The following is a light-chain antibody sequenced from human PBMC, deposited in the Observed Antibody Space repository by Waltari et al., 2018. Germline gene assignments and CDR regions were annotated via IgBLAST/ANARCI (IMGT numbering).Light chain of an antibody. CDR3: QSYDSSLSVV. J-gene: IGLJ2*01. V-gene: IGLV1-40*01. Sequence: QSVLTQPPSVSGAQGQRVIVSCPGRSSNIGAGYEVNRYQQLPGTAPKLPIYGNSNRRSGVPARFSGSKSGTAASLAISGLQAEDEADYYCQSYDSSLSVVFGGGTKLTVL. CDR1: SSNIGAGYE. CDR2: GNS.